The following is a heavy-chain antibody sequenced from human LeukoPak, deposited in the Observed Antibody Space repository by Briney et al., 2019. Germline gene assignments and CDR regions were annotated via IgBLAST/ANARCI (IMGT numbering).Heavy chain of an antibody. J-gene: IGHJ4*02. V-gene: IGHV1-46*01. CDR3: ARGSGDYVLYYFDY. CDR2: ISPGGGTT. CDR1: GYTFTSHY. Sequence: GASVKVSCKASGYTFTSHYMHWVRQAPGQGLEWMGIISPGGGTTTYAQKFQGRVTMTRDTSTSTLYMELSSLRSEDTAVYYCARGSGDYVLYYFDYWGQGTLVTVSS. D-gene: IGHD4-17*01.